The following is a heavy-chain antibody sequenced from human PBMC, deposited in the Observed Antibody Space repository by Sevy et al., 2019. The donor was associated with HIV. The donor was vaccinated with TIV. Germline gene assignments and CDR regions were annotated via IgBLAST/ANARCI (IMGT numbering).Heavy chain of an antibody. Sequence: GGSLRLSCAASGFTFSIYPMHWVRQAPGKGLEWVAVISYDGSNKYFADSVRGRFTISRDNSKNTLYVQMNSLRAEDTAVYYCAKAVRGPTEDWYFDLWGRGTLVTVSS. CDR1: GFTFSIYP. J-gene: IGHJ2*01. D-gene: IGHD4-17*01. CDR3: AKAVRGPTEDWYFDL. V-gene: IGHV3-30-3*01. CDR2: ISYDGSNK.